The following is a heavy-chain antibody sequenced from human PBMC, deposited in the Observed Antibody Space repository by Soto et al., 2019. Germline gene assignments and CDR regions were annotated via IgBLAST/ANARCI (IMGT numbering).Heavy chain of an antibody. J-gene: IGHJ1*01. CDR2: ISGSGGST. CDR1: GFTFSSYA. D-gene: IGHD4-17*01. CDR3: AKDRGYGDYDIEYFQH. Sequence: WGSLRLSCAASGFTFSSYAMSWVRQAPGKGLEWVSAISGSGGSTYYADSVKGRFTISRDNSKNTLYLQMNSLRAEDTAVYYCAKDRGYGDYDIEYFQHWGQGTLVTVSS. V-gene: IGHV3-23*01.